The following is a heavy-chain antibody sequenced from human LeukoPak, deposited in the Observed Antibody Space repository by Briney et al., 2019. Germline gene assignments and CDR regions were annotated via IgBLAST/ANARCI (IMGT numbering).Heavy chain of an antibody. V-gene: IGHV3-21*01. D-gene: IGHD6-19*01. CDR3: ASEAVAGTFDY. J-gene: IGHJ4*02. CDR2: ISSSSSYI. Sequence: GGSLRLSCAASGFTLSSYSMNWVRQAPGKGLEWVSSISSSSSYIYYADSVKGRFTISRDNAKNSLYLQMNSLRAEDTAVYYCASEAVAGTFDYWGQGTLVTVSS. CDR1: GFTLSSYS.